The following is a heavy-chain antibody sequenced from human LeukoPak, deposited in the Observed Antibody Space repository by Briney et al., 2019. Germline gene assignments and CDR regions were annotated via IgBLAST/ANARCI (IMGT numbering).Heavy chain of an antibody. D-gene: IGHD2/OR15-2a*01. CDR2: INSDGSST. V-gene: IGHV3-74*01. CDR1: GFTFSSYW. Sequence: PGGSLRLSCAASGFTFSSYWMHWVRQAPGKGLVWVSRINSDGSSTSYADSVKGRFTISRDNAKNTLYLQMNSLRAEDTAVYYCARVKMIFDDYVLPTLYYFDYWGQGTLVTVSS. CDR3: ARVKMIFDDYVLPTLYYFDY. J-gene: IGHJ4*02.